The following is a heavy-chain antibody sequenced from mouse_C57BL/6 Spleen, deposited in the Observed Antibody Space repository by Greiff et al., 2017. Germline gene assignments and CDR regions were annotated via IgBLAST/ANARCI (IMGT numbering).Heavy chain of an antibody. CDR3: ARRSRLWYVDV. D-gene: IGHD1-1*01. V-gene: IGHV1-52*01. CDR2: IDPSDSET. CDR1: GYTFTSYW. Sequence: QVQLQQPGAELVRPGSSVKLSCKASGYTFTSYWMHWVQQRPIQGLEWIGNIDPSDSETHYNQKFKDKATLTVDKSSSTAYMQLSSLTSEDSAVYYCARRSRLWYVDVWGTGTTVTVSS. J-gene: IGHJ1*03.